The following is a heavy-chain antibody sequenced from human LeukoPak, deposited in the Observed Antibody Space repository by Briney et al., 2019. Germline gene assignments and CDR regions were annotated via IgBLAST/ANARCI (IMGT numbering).Heavy chain of an antibody. J-gene: IGHJ4*02. D-gene: IGHD6-19*01. Sequence: PGGSLRLSCAASGFTFSSYAMSWVRQAPGKGLEWVSAISGSGGSTYYADSVKGRFTISRDNSKNTLYLQMNSLRVEDTAFYYSAKDNRRHYTSGPNPDSLHWGQGALVTVSS. CDR3: AKDNRRHYTSGPNPDSLH. V-gene: IGHV3-23*01. CDR1: GFTFSSYA. CDR2: ISGSGGST.